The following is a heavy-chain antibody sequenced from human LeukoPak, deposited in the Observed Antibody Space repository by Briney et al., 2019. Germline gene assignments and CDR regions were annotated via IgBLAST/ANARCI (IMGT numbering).Heavy chain of an antibody. CDR1: GGSISSYY. V-gene: IGHV4-4*07. CDR3: ARNLCSGGSCYSGWFDP. CDR2: IYTSGST. J-gene: IGHJ5*02. D-gene: IGHD2-15*01. Sequence: PSETLSLTCTVSGGSISSYYWSWIRQPAGKGLEWIGRIYTSGSTNYNPSLKSRVTMSVDTSKNQFSLKLSSVTAADTAVYYCARNLCSGGSCYSGWFDPWGQGTLVTVSS.